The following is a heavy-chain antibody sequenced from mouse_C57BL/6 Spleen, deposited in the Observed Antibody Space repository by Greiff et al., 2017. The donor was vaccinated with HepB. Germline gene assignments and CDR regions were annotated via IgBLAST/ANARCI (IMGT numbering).Heavy chain of an antibody. J-gene: IGHJ4*01. CDR3: AATMITTERLYYYAMDY. CDR2: INPGSGGT. V-gene: IGHV1-54*01. Sequence: VQRVESGAELVRPGTSVKVSCKASGYAFTNYLIEWVKQRPGQGLEWIGVINPGSGGTNYNEKFKGKATLTADKSSSTAYMQLSSLTSEDSAVYFCAATMITTERLYYYAMDYWGQGTSVTVSS. CDR1: GYAFTNYL. D-gene: IGHD2-4*01.